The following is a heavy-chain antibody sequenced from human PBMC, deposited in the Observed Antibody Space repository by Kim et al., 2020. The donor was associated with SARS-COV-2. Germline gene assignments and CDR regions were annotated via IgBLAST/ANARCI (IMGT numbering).Heavy chain of an antibody. CDR2: VNEKGGST. CDR3: VKVTGDV. Sequence: GGSLRLSCSASGFTFSDYAMHWVRQAPGKGLEYVSVVNEKGGSTYYADSVKGRFTISRDNSKSTLFLQMSSLRPEDTAVYYCVKVTGDVWGQGTTVTVSS. CDR1: GFTFSDYA. V-gene: IGHV3-64D*06. D-gene: IGHD3-16*01. J-gene: IGHJ6*02.